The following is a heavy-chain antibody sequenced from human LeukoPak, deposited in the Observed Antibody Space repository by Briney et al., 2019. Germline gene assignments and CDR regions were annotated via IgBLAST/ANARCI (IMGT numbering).Heavy chain of an antibody. CDR3: AKDLRPNGVDNFDH. D-gene: IGHD2-8*01. CDR2: ILASGSPT. J-gene: IGHJ4*02. V-gene: IGHV3-23*01. CDR1: GFNFNSYT. Sequence: GGSLRLSCAASGFNFNSYTMNWVRQAPGKGLQWVANILASGSPTYYADSVKGRFIISRDNSKNTVYLQMNSLRVEDTAIYYCAKDLRPNGVDNFDHWGQGILVTVSS.